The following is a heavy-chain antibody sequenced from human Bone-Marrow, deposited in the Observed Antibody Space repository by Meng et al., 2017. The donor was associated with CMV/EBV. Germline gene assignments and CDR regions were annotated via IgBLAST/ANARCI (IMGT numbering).Heavy chain of an antibody. Sequence: ASVKVSCTASGYTFTGYYMHWVRQAPGQGLEWMGWINPNSGGTNYAQKFQGRVTMTRDTSISTAYMELSRLRSDDTAVYYCARGGCSSTSCSPEWFDPWCQGTLVTVSS. V-gene: IGHV1-2*02. CDR1: GYTFTGYY. CDR3: ARGGCSSTSCSPEWFDP. D-gene: IGHD2-2*01. J-gene: IGHJ5*02. CDR2: INPNSGGT.